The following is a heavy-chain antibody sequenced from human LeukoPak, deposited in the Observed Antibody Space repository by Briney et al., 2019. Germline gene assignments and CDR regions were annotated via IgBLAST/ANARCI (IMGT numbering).Heavy chain of an antibody. D-gene: IGHD6-13*01. J-gene: IGHJ2*01. CDR2: INPSGGST. CDR1: GYTFTSYY. Sequence: GASVKVSCKASGYTFTSYYMHWVRQAPGQGLEWMGIINPSGGSTTYAQKFQGRVTMTRDTSTSTVYMELSSLRSEDTAVYYCARDFSESLGYSSSWYFDLWGRGTLVTVSS. CDR3: ARDFSESLGYSSSWYFDL. V-gene: IGHV1-46*01.